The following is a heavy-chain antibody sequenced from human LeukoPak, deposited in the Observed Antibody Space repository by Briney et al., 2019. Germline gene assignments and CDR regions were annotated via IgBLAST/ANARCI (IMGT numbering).Heavy chain of an antibody. J-gene: IGHJ4*02. V-gene: IGHV3-30*02. Sequence: PGGSLRLSCTASGFTFNNYAMHWVRQAPGKGLEWVAYIQYDESKKYYADSVKGRFTVSRDNPKNTLYLQMSGLRPEDTALYYCTKDSPAVAHWGQGILVTVSS. CDR3: TKDSPAVAH. CDR1: GFTFNNYA. CDR2: IQYDESKK.